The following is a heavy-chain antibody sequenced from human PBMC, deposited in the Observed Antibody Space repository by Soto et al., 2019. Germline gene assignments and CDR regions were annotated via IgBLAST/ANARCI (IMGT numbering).Heavy chain of an antibody. Sequence: QVQLVESGGGVVQPGRSLRLSCAASGFTFSSYAMHGVRQAPGKGLEWVAVISYDGSNKYYADSVKGRFTISRDNSKNTLYLQMNSLRAEDTAVYYCARGGWLRSFDYWGQGTLVTVSS. V-gene: IGHV3-30-3*01. CDR2: ISYDGSNK. CDR3: ARGGWLRSFDY. D-gene: IGHD6-19*01. CDR1: GFTFSSYA. J-gene: IGHJ4*02.